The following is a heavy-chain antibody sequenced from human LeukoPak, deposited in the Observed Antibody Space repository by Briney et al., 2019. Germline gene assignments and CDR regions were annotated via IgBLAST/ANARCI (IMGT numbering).Heavy chain of an antibody. V-gene: IGHV3-33*01. CDR3: ARNYYYDSSGYHDY. J-gene: IGHJ4*02. Sequence: GGSLRLSCAASGFTFSSYGMHWVRQAPGKGLEWVAVIWYDGSNKYYADFVKGRFTISRDNSKNTLYLQMNSLRAEDTAVYYCARNYYYDSSGYHDYWGQGTLVTVSS. D-gene: IGHD3-22*01. CDR1: GFTFSSYG. CDR2: IWYDGSNK.